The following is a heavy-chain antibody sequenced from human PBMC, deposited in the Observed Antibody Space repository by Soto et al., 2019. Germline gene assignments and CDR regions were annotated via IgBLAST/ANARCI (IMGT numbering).Heavy chain of an antibody. Sequence: SETLSLTCTVSGCSMISYYWSWIRQPPGRGLEWIGYIYHSGSTYYNPSLKSRVTISVDRSKNQFSLKLSSVTAADTAVYYCARVPSPWGQGTLVTSPQ. V-gene: IGHV4-59*12. CDR3: ARVPSP. CDR2: IYHSGST. CDR1: GCSMISYY. J-gene: IGHJ5*02.